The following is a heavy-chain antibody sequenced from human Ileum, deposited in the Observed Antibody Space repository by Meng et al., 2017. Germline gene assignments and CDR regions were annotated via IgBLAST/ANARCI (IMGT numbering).Heavy chain of an antibody. CDR3: ARYNSGWHVCDS. Sequence: EVRPGEAGVGFVQPGGLRSWSRAASGFNVSNYWMHWVRQAPGKGLVWVSRINSDGRSISYADAVKGRFTISRDNAKNTLFLQMNNLRDDDTAVYYCARYNSGWHVCDSWGQGILVTVSS. CDR2: INSDGRSI. V-gene: IGHV3-74*01. J-gene: IGHJ4*02. D-gene: IGHD6-19*01. CDR1: GFNVSNYW.